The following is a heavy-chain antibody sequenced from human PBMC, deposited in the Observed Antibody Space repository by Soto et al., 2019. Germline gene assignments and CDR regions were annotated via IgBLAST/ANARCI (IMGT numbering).Heavy chain of an antibody. CDR3: VRGRVMITFGVVIVIDY. D-gene: IGHD3-16*02. CDR1: GYTFTSYD. V-gene: IGHV1-8*01. CDR2: INPNTGYT. J-gene: IGHJ4*02. Sequence: VASVKVSCKASGYTFTSYDINWVRQATGQGLGWMGWINPNTGYTDYAQKFQGRVTLTGNTSITTAYMELSSLRSEDTAVYYCVRGRVMITFGVVIVIDYWGQGSPVTVSS.